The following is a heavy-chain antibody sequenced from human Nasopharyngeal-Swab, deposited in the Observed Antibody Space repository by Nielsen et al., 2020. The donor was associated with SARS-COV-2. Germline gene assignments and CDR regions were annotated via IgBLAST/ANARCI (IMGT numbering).Heavy chain of an antibody. Sequence: WVRQAPGQGLEWTGWINTNTGNPTYAQGFTGRFVFSLDTSVSTAYLQISSLKAEDTAVYYCARDRESLNIVVVPAARTYYFDYWGQGTLVTVSS. V-gene: IGHV7-4-1*02. J-gene: IGHJ4*02. CDR3: ARDRESLNIVVVPAARTYYFDY. CDR2: INTNTGNP. D-gene: IGHD2-2*01.